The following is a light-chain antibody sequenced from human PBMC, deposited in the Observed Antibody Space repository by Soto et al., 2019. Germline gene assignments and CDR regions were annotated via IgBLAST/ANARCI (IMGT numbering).Light chain of an antibody. V-gene: IGKV1-5*03. Sequence: DIQMTQSTSTLSASVGDRVTITCRASQSISSWLAWYQQKPGKAPKLLIYKASSLESGVPSRFSGSGSGTEFTLTISSLQPDDFATYYCQQYNSYPGTFGQGTKV. CDR2: KAS. J-gene: IGKJ1*01. CDR3: QQYNSYPGT. CDR1: QSISSW.